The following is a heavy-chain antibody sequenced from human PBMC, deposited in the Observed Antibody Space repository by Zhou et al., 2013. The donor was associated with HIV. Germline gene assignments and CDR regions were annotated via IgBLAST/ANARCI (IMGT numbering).Heavy chain of an antibody. CDR3: ARGRYDFGY. CDR1: GYTFTDYY. CDR2: INPNSGGT. Sequence: QVQLVQSGAEVKKPGASVKVSCKASGYTFTDYYMHWVRQAPGQGLEWMGWINPNSGGTKYAQKFQGRVTMTRDTSISIAYMELRRLRSDDTAVYYCARGRYDFGYWGQGTLVTVSS. J-gene: IGHJ4*02. V-gene: IGHV1-2*02. D-gene: IGHD5-12*01.